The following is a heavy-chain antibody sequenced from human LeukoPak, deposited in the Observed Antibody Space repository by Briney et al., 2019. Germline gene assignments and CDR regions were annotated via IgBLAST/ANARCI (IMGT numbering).Heavy chain of an antibody. CDR1: GYTFTGYY. J-gene: IGHJ4*02. Sequence: EASVKVSCKASGYTFTGYYMHWVRQAPGQGLEWMGWINPNSGGTNYAQKSQGRVTMTRDTSISTAYMVLNRLRSDDTAVYYCAREYYYGSGNYYNRIDYWGQGTLVTVSS. CDR2: INPNSGGT. D-gene: IGHD3-10*01. V-gene: IGHV1-2*02. CDR3: AREYYYGSGNYYNRIDY.